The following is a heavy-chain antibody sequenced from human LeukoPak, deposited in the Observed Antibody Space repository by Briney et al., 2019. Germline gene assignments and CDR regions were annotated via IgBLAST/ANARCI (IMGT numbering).Heavy chain of an antibody. CDR3: ATDVGTNYYYLDQ. Sequence: PGGSLRLSCATSGFRLRDYSMNWVRQSPGKGLHWVSSISGSSIHTYYADSVRGRFTTSRDNAKNSVYLQMDSLRAEDTAVYYCATDVGTNYYYLDQWGQGTLVTVSS. CDR2: ISGSSIHT. V-gene: IGHV3-21*01. J-gene: IGHJ4*02. D-gene: IGHD3-22*01. CDR1: GFRLRDYS.